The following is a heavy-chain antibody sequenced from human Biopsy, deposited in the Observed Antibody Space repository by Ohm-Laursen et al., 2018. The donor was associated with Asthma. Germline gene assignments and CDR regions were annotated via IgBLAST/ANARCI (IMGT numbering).Heavy chain of an antibody. Sequence: SVKVTCKASGDSFSNYAISWVRQAPGQGLEWMGGLIPVLGTPDHAQVFEGRVTITADESTSTAYMELSSLSSEDTAVYYCARGYSGSDRIVYYYSGLEVWGQGTTVTVSS. CDR1: GDSFSNYA. D-gene: IGHD5-12*01. V-gene: IGHV1-69*13. J-gene: IGHJ6*02. CDR3: ARGYSGSDRIVYYYSGLEV. CDR2: LIPVLGTP.